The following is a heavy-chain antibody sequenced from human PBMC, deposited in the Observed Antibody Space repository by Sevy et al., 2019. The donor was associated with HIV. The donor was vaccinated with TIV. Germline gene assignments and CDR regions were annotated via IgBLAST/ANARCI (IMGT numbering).Heavy chain of an antibody. D-gene: IGHD6-19*01. CDR2: ISGLSNYI. J-gene: IGHJ6*02. Sequence: GGSLRLSCVASGFTFSTYSMNWVRQAPGKGLEWVSSISGLSNYIYSSDSVRGRFTISRDNAKNSLYLQMNSLRAEDTALYYCARLGSSGWAGMDVWGQGTTVTVSS. V-gene: IGHV3-21*01. CDR3: ARLGSSGWAGMDV. CDR1: GFTFSTYS.